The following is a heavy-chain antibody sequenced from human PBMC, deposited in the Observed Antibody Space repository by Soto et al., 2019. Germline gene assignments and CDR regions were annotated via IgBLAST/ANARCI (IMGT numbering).Heavy chain of an antibody. V-gene: IGHV4-30-4*01. CDR2: IYYSEST. CDR3: ARDLPLLYCSSTSCYGERGYYYYGMDV. CDR1: GGSISSGDYY. D-gene: IGHD2-2*01. Sequence: QVQLQESGPGLVKPSQTLSLTCTVSGGSISSGDYYWSWIRQPPGKGLEWIGYIYYSESTYYNPSLKSRVTISVDTSKNQFSLKLSSVTAADTAVYYCARDLPLLYCSSTSCYGERGYYYYGMDVWGQGTTVTVSS. J-gene: IGHJ6*02.